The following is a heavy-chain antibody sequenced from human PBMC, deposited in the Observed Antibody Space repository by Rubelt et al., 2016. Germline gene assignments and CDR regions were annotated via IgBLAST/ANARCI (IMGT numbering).Heavy chain of an antibody. Sequence: EVQLVESGGGLVQPGGSLRVSCAASGFTFSSYWMSWVRQAPGKGLEWVANIKEDGSEKYYVDSVKGRFTISRDNSKNTLYLQMNSLRAEDTAVYYCARDTGEPLMQYWGQGTLVTVSS. V-gene: IGHV3-7*03. CDR1: GFTFSSYW. J-gene: IGHJ4*02. CDR2: IKEDGSEK. D-gene: IGHD7-27*01. CDR3: ARDTGEPLMQY.